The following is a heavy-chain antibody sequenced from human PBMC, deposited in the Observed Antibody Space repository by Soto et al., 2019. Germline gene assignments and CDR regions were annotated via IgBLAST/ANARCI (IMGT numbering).Heavy chain of an antibody. D-gene: IGHD1-26*01. CDR1: GFTFNTYP. J-gene: IGHJ6*02. Sequence: PGGSLRLSCATSGFTFNTYPMTWVRQAPGKGLEWVSSISSTAGRTSSYADSVKGRFAISRDFSDNTVYLQMNNLRVDDTAVYFCAKGALSFHYGMEVWGQGTKVTVSS. V-gene: IGHV3-23*01. CDR3: AKGALSFHYGMEV. CDR2: ISSTAGRTS.